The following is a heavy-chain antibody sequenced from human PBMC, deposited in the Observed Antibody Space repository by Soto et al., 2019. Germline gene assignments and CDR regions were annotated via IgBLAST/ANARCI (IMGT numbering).Heavy chain of an antibody. CDR3: AKAYCSGGSCYGYYYGMDV. D-gene: IGHD2-15*01. J-gene: IGHJ6*02. CDR2: ISGSGGST. Sequence: PGGSLRLSCAASGFTFSSYAMSWVRQAPGKGLEWVSAISGSGGSTYYADSVKGRFTISRDNSKNTLYLQMNSLRAEDTAVYYCAKAYCSGGSCYGYYYGMDVWGQGTTVTVSS. V-gene: IGHV3-23*01. CDR1: GFTFSSYA.